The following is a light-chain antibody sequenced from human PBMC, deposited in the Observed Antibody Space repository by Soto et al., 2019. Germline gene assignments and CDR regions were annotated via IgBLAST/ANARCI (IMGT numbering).Light chain of an antibody. CDR3: QSYDRSLRTYV. CDR1: SSNIGGNS. CDR2: DDN. V-gene: IGLV1-51*01. Sequence: QSVMTQPPSVSAAPGQKVTISCSGSSSNIGGNSVSWYQQLPGTAPKLLIYDDNKRPSGIPDRFSGSKSGTSATLGITGFQTGDEADYFCQSYDRSLRTYVFGTATKLTVL. J-gene: IGLJ1*01.